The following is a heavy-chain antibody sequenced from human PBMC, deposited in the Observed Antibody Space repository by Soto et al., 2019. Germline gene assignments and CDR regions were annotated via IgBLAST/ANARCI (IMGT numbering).Heavy chain of an antibody. J-gene: IGHJ4*02. CDR3: ARFKGTKYARLYYFDY. Sequence: GGSLRLSCAASGFTFSSYWMSWVRQAPGKGLEWVANIKQDGSEKYYVDSVKGRFTISRDNAKNSLYLQMNSLRAEDTAVYYCARFKGTKYARLYYFDYWGQGTLVTVSS. CDR1: GFTFSSYW. D-gene: IGHD5-12*01. CDR2: IKQDGSEK. V-gene: IGHV3-7*01.